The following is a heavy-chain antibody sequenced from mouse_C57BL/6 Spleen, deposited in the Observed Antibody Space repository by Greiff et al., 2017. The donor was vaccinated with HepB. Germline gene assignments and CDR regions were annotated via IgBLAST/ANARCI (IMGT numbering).Heavy chain of an antibody. Sequence: EVQLQQSGPELVKPGASVKMSCKASGYTFTDYNMHWVKQSHGKSLEWIGYINPNNGGTSYNQKFKGKATLTVNKSSSTAYMELRSLTSEDSAVYYCARGQLRCPDYYAMDYWGQGTSVTVSS. CDR1: GYTFTDYN. D-gene: IGHD3-2*02. V-gene: IGHV1-22*01. CDR3: ARGQLRCPDYYAMDY. J-gene: IGHJ4*01. CDR2: INPNNGGT.